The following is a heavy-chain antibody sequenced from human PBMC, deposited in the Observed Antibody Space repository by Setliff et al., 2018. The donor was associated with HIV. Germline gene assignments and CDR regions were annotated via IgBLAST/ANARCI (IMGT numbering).Heavy chain of an antibody. CDR1: GGSISSSSYY. CDR2: IYCSGST. Sequence: KASETLSLTCTVSGGSISSSSYYWGWIRQPPGKGLEWIGSIYCSGSTYYNPSLKSRVTISVDTSKNQFPLKLSSVTAADTAVYYCARAIRLLSRGSGSHHAFDIWGQGTMVTVSS. J-gene: IGHJ3*02. CDR3: ARAIRLLSRGSGSHHAFDI. V-gene: IGHV4-39*06. D-gene: IGHD3-10*01.